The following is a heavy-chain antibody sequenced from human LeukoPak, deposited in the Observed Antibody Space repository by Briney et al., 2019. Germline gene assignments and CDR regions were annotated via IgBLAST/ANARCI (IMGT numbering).Heavy chain of an antibody. J-gene: IGHJ4*02. CDR3: ARGPHPVATITTDY. CDR1: GFTFSNDC. V-gene: IGHV3-21*01. CDR2: ISNSSSNI. Sequence: GGSLRLSCAASGFTFSNDCMNWVRQAPGKGLEWVSSISNSSSNIYYADSVKGRFTISRDNAKNSLYLQMNSLRAEDTAVYYCARGPHPVATITTDYWGQGTLVTVSS. D-gene: IGHD5-12*01.